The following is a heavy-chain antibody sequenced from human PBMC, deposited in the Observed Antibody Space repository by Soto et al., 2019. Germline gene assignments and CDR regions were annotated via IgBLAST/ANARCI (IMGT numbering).Heavy chain of an antibody. J-gene: IGHJ4*02. CDR1: GFSFSSYT. CDR3: ARDSSSSNY. V-gene: IGHV3-30-3*01. CDR2: ISYDGSNR. D-gene: IGHD6-6*01. Sequence: SGGSLRLSCAASGFSFSSYTMHWVRQAPGKGLEWVAVISYDGSNRDYADSVKSRFSISRDNSKSTLYLQMNSLRAEDTAVYYCARDSSSSNYWGQGTLVTVSS.